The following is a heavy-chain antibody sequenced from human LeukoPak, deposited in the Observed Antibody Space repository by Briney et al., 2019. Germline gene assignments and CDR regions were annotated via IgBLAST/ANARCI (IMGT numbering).Heavy chain of an antibody. Sequence: SETLSLTCTVSGGSISSYYWSWIRQPAGKGLEWIGRIYTSGSTNYNPSLKSRVTMSVDTSKNQFSLKLSSVTAADTAVYYCARDHYYDSSGKAFDIRGQGTMVTVSS. CDR3: ARDHYYDSSGKAFDI. V-gene: IGHV4-4*07. CDR2: IYTSGST. J-gene: IGHJ3*02. CDR1: GGSISSYY. D-gene: IGHD3-22*01.